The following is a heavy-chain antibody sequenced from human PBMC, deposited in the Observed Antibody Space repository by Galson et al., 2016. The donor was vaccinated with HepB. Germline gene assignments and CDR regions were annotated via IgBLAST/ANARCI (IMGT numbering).Heavy chain of an antibody. D-gene: IGHD1-26*01. CDR1: GYTFTPNW. CDR2: IYPDDSDT. Sequence: CTGSGYTFTPNWIGWVRQMPGKGLEWMGIIYPDDSDTRYSPSFQGQVTISADKSISTAYLQWSSLKASDTAMYYCASFRGWEPAGPFDIWGQGTMVTVSS. J-gene: IGHJ3*02. CDR3: ASFRGWEPAGPFDI. V-gene: IGHV5-51*01.